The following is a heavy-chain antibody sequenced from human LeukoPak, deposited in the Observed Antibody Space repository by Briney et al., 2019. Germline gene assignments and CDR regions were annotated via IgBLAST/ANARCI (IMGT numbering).Heavy chain of an antibody. J-gene: IGHJ4*02. CDR1: GFTFSDYY. CDR2: ISSSGSTI. D-gene: IGHD3-3*01. CDR3: ARNYDFWSGYYSDY. V-gene: IGHV3-11*01. Sequence: PGGSLRLSCAAAGFTFSDYYMSWIRQAPGKGLEWVSYISSSGSTIYYADSVKGRFTISRDNAKNSLYLQMNSLRAEDTAVYYCARNYDFWSGYYSDYWGQGTLVTVSS.